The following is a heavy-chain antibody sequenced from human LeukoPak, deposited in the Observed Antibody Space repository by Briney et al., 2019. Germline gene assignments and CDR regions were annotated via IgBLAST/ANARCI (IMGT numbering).Heavy chain of an antibody. CDR1: GFTFDDYA. V-gene: IGHV3-43D*03. CDR2: ISWDGGRT. D-gene: IGHD3-10*01. J-gene: IGHJ4*02. CDR3: AKDKFDGSGSYYFDY. Sequence: GGSPRLSCAASGFTFDDYAMHWVRQAPGKGLEWVSLISWDGGRTYYADSVKGRFTISRDNSKNSLYLQMNSLRAEDTALYYCAKDKFDGSGSYYFDYWGQGTLVTVSS.